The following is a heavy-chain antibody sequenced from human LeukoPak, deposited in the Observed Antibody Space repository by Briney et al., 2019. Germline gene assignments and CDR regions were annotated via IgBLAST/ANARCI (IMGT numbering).Heavy chain of an antibody. CDR2: IGGSDDRI. CDR3: ARRGTTGPHNWFDS. CDR1: GFSFSNYG. Sequence: PGGSLRLSCVASGFSFSNYGMTWVRQAPGRGLEWVSGIGGSDDRIEYAASVRGRFAISRDNSKNTLYLQMSSLRAEDSAVYICARRGTTGPHNWFDSWGQGNLVTVSS. D-gene: IGHD3-16*01. J-gene: IGHJ5*01. V-gene: IGHV3-23*01.